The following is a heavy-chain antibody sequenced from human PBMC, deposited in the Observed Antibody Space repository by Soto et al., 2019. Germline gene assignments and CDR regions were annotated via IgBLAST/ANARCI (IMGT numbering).Heavy chain of an antibody. Sequence: HPGGSLRLSCAASGFTFSSYAMSWVRQAPGKGLEWVSAISGSGGSTYYADSVKGRFTISRDNSKNTLYLQMNSLRAEDTAVYYCANSPNYDSSGCFDYWGQGTLVTVSS. CDR1: GFTFSSYA. CDR2: ISGSGGST. J-gene: IGHJ4*02. V-gene: IGHV3-23*01. CDR3: ANSPNYDSSGCFDY. D-gene: IGHD3-22*01.